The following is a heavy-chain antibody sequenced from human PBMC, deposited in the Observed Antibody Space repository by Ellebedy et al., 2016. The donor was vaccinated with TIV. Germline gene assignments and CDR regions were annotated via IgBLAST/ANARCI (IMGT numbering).Heavy chain of an antibody. D-gene: IGHD3-16*01. CDR3: VKGAYPVPTVMAV. V-gene: IGHV3-30*02. J-gene: IGHJ6*02. CDR1: GFSTSG. Sequence: PGGSLRLSCATSGFSTSGMHWVRQAPGKGLEWVAFIRSDGINKYYADSVEGRFTISRDNSRNTLDRQLTRMGAEDTARYYCVKGAYPVPTVMAVWGQGTVVIVSS. CDR2: IRSDGINK.